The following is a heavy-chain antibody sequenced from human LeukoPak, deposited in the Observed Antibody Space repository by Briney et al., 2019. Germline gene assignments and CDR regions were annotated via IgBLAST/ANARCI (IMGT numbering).Heavy chain of an antibody. CDR1: GFTVGSNY. CDR2: IYSDGST. J-gene: IGHJ3*02. D-gene: IGHD1-26*01. Sequence: GGSLRLSCAASGFTVGSNYMSWVRQAPGKGLEWVSEIYSDGSTYYAASVKGRFSISRDNSKNTVYLQMNSLRAEDTAVYYCARDLREHGVFDIWGQGTMVTVSS. CDR3: ARDLREHGVFDI. V-gene: IGHV3-53*01.